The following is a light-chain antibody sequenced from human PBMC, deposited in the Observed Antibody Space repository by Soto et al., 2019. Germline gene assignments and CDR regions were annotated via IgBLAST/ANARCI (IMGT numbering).Light chain of an antibody. V-gene: IGKV3-20*01. CDR2: GAS. J-gene: IGKJ1*01. CDR3: QHYGTTPWT. CDR1: QSVCSRC. Sequence: ETVLTQSPGTLSLSPGERVTLSCRTSQSVCSRCFAWYQQKPGQSPRILIYGASTRATGIPDRFSGSGSGTDFTLTIIRLEPEDVAVDYCQHYGTTPWTFGQGTKVGIK.